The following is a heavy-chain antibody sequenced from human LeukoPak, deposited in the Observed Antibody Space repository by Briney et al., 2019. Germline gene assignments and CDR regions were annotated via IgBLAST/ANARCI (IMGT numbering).Heavy chain of an antibody. Sequence: GGSLRLSCAASGFTFSNYGMYWVRQAPGKGLEWVAGIWYDGSNKYYADSVKGRFTISRDNSKNTLYLQMNSLRAEDTAVYYCARIAVAGLAQRATDFDYWGQGTLVTVSS. CDR2: IWYDGSNK. CDR1: GFTFSNYG. CDR3: ARIAVAGLAQRATDFDY. J-gene: IGHJ4*02. D-gene: IGHD6-19*01. V-gene: IGHV3-33*01.